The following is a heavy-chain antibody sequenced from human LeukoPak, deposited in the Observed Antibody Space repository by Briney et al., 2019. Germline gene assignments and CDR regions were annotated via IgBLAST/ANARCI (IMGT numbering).Heavy chain of an antibody. CDR2: IYTSGST. CDR3: ARGLAVAGITFFDY. J-gene: IGHJ4*02. D-gene: IGHD6-19*01. V-gene: IGHV4-4*07. Sequence: SETLSLTCTVSGGSISSYYWSWIRQPAGKGLEWIGRIYTSGSTNYNPSLKSRVTMSVDTSKNQLSLKLSSVTAADTAVYYCARGLAVAGITFFDYWGQGTLVTVSS. CDR1: GGSISSYY.